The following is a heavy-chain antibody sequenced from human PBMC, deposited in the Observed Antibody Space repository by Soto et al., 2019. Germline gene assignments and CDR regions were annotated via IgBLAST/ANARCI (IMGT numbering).Heavy chain of an antibody. CDR3: ARGLGGPYFDY. CDR1: GGSFSGYY. V-gene: IGHV4-34*01. CDR2: INHSGST. D-gene: IGHD2-15*01. Sequence: SETLSLTCAVYGGSFSGYYWSWIRQPPGKGLEWIGEINHSGSTNYNPSLKSRVTISVDTSKNQFSLKLSSVTAADTAVYYCARGLGGPYFDYWGQGTLVTVS. J-gene: IGHJ4*02.